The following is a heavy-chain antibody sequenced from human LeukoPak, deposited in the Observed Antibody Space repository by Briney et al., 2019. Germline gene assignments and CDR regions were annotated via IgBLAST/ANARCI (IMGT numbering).Heavy chain of an antibody. CDR3: ARARIAAAGTYYFDF. V-gene: IGHV3-7*05. CDR1: GFTFSSYW. J-gene: IGHJ4*02. CDR2: IKQDGSER. Sequence: GGSLRLSCAASGFTFSSYWMSWVRQAPGEGLEWVAIIKQDGSERYYVDSVKGRFTISRDNAKNSLYLQMNSLRAEDTAVYYCARARIAAAGTYYFDFWGQGTLVTVSS. D-gene: IGHD6-13*01.